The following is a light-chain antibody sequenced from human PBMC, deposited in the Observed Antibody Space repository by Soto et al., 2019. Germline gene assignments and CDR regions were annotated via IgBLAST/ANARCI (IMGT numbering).Light chain of an antibody. CDR3: SSYTSTSTRV. CDR1: SSDVGGYNY. CDR2: EVS. V-gene: IGLV2-14*01. J-gene: IGLJ1*01. Sequence: QSSLTQPAFVSGSPGQSITISCTGTSSDVGGYNYVSWYQHPPGKAPKLMISEVSNRPSGVSNRFSGSKSGNTASLTISGLQAEDEADYYCSSYTSTSTRVVGNRTKVTVL.